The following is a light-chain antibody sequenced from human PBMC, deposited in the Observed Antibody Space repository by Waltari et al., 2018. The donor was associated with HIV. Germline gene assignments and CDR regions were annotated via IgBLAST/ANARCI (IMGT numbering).Light chain of an antibody. J-gene: IGKJ2*01. CDR1: QSVLDSFNNKNY. CDR3: QQYYSTPDT. Sequence: DIVMGQSPDSLAVALGERATINCKSSQSVLDSFNNKNYLVWYQQKPGQPTKLLIYGASTRESWVPDRVSGSGSGTDFTLTISSLLAEDVAVYYCQQYYSTPDTFGQGTKLEIK. V-gene: IGKV4-1*01. CDR2: GAS.